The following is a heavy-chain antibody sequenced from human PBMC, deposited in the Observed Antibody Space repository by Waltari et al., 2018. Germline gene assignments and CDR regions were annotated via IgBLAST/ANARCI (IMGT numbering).Heavy chain of an antibody. CDR1: GGSISSSSYY. V-gene: IGHV4-39*07. Sequence: QLQLQESGPGLVKPSETLSLTCTVSGGSISSSSYYWGWIRQPPGQGLEWIGSIYYSGSTYYNPSLKSRVTISVDTSKNQFSLKLSSVTAADTAVYYCAREEGIAAERAYWGQGTLVTVSS. CDR2: IYYSGST. D-gene: IGHD6-13*01. J-gene: IGHJ4*02. CDR3: AREEGIAAERAY.